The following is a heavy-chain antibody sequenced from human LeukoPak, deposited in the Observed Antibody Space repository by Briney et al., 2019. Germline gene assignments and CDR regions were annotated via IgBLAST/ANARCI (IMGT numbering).Heavy chain of an antibody. CDR2: IRYDESKK. CDR3: AKSHLPNAYSGTYYCDY. J-gene: IGHJ4*02. Sequence: GGSLRLSCAASGFTFSYSGMHWVRQAPGKGLEWVAFIRYDESKKFYGDSVKGRFTISRDNSKNTLYLQMNSLRTEDTAVYYCAKSHLPNAYSGTYYCDYWGQGTLVTVSS. CDR1: GFTFSYSG. V-gene: IGHV3-30*02. D-gene: IGHD1-26*01.